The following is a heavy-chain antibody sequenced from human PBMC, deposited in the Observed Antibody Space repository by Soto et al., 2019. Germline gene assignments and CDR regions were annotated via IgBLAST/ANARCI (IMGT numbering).Heavy chain of an antibody. J-gene: IGHJ5*02. D-gene: IGHD3-22*01. CDR2: ISVDNVKT. CDR3: ARSHDSSGYYYYHNWLDP. CDR1: GYTFSSYG. Sequence: GASGKVSCKASGYTFSSYGISWVRQAPGQGLEWMGWISVDNVKTNYAEKFQGRVTMTTDTSTSTAYMELRSLRSDDTAVYYCARSHDSSGYYYYHNWLDPWGQGTLFTVSS. V-gene: IGHV1-18*01.